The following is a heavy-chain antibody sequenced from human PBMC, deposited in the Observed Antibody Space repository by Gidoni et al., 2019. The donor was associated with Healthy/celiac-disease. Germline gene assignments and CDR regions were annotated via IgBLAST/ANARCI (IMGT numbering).Heavy chain of an antibody. Sequence: QLQLQESVPGQVKPSETLSSTGTVYGGSISSSSNYWGWIRQPPGKGLESIGSIYYRGSTYYNPSLKSRVPISVDTSKPQFSLKLSSVPAADTAVYYCARREITVTTNWYFDLWGRGTLVTVSS. D-gene: IGHD4-17*01. CDR3: ARREITVTTNWYFDL. CDR2: IYYRGST. V-gene: IGHV4-39*01. CDR1: GGSISSSSNY. J-gene: IGHJ2*01.